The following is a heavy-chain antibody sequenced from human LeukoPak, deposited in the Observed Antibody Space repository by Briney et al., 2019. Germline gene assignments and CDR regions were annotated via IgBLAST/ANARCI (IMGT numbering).Heavy chain of an antibody. CDR3: ASSGSSGCSDAFDI. CDR2: IIPIFGTA. Sequence: ASVKVSGKASGGTFSSYAISWVRQAPGQGLEWMGGIIPIFGTANYAQKFQGRVTITTDESTSTAFMELSSLRSEDTAVYYCASSGSSGCSDAFDIWGQGTMVTVSS. V-gene: IGHV1-69*05. CDR1: GGTFSSYA. J-gene: IGHJ3*02. D-gene: IGHD3-22*01.